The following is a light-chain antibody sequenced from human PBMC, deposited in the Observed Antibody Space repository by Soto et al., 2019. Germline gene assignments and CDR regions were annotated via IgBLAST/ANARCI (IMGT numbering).Light chain of an antibody. CDR3: QQYNNWPLL. CDR1: QSVSTN. Sequence: EIVMTQSPATLSMSPGERVTLSCRASQSVSTNLAWYQQAPGQAPRLLIYGAFTRATGIPARFSGRGSGTEFPLTISSLQSEDFAVYYCQQYNNWPLLFGQGTRLEIK. J-gene: IGKJ5*01. V-gene: IGKV3-15*01. CDR2: GAF.